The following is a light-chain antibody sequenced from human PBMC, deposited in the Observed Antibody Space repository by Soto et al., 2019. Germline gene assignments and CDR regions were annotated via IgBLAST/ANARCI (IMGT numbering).Light chain of an antibody. CDR1: QDISSL. V-gene: IGKV1-12*01. Sequence: QMTHRPCTRSASVGDRVTITCRASQDISSLLAWYQQKPGKAPKLLIYGASTLQSGVPSRFSGSGSGTHFTLTISSLQPEDFATYFCQQADSFPLTSGGGTKVDI. CDR2: GAS. CDR3: QQADSFPLT. J-gene: IGKJ4*01.